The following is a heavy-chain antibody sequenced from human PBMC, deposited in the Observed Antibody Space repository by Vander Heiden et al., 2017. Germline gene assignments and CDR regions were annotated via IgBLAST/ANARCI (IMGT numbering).Heavy chain of an antibody. D-gene: IGHD2-8*02. V-gene: IGHV4-61*01. CDR2: IYYSGST. CDR3: ARGVVYAQYDNWFDP. CDR1: GGSVRSGSYY. J-gene: IGHJ5*02. Sequence: QVQLQESGPGLVKPSETLSLTCTVSGGSVRSGSYYWSWIRQPPGKGLEWIGYIYYSGSTNYNPSLKSRVTISVDTSKNQFSLKLSSVTAADTAVYYCARGVVYAQYDNWFDPWGQGTLVTVSS.